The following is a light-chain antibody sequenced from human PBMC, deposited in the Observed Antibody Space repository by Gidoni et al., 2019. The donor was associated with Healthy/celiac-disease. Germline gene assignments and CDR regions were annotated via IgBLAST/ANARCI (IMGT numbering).Light chain of an antibody. J-gene: IGKJ5*01. CDR3: QKYNSAPT. V-gene: IGKV1-27*01. CDR1: QGISYY. Sequence: DIQMTQSPSSLSASVGDRVTITCRASQGISYYLAWYQQKPGKVPKLLIYAASTLQSGVPSRFSGSGSGTDFTLTISSLQPEDVATYYCQKYNSAPTFGQGTRLEIK. CDR2: AAS.